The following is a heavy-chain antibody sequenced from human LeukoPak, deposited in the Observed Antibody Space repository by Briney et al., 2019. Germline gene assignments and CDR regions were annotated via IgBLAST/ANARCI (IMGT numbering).Heavy chain of an antibody. V-gene: IGHV1-8*01. CDR2: MNPNSGNT. CDR1: GCTFTSYD. D-gene: IGHD3-10*01. Sequence: ASVKVSCKASGCTFTSYDINWVRQATGQGLEWMGWMNPNSGNTGYAQKFQGRVTMTRNTSISTAYMELSSLRSEDTAVYYCARVYYGSGSQYYYYGMDVWGQGTTVTVSS. CDR3: ARVYYGSGSQYYYYGMDV. J-gene: IGHJ6*02.